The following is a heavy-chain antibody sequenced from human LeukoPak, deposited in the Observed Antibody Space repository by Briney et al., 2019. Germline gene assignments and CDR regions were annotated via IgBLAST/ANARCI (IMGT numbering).Heavy chain of an antibody. J-gene: IGHJ4*02. Sequence: GASVKVSCKTSGYTFTNYNINWVRQAPGQGLEWMGWINPNSGGTNYAQKFQGRVTMTRDTSISTAYMELSRLRSDDAAVYYCARTPDYYDSSGYRHPFDYWGQGTLVTVSS. CDR2: INPNSGGT. CDR3: ARTPDYYDSSGYRHPFDY. CDR1: GYTFTNYN. D-gene: IGHD3-22*01. V-gene: IGHV1-2*02.